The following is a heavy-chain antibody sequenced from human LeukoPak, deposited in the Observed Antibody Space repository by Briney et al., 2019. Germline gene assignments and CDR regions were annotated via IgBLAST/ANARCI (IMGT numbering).Heavy chain of an antibody. J-gene: IGHJ4*02. V-gene: IGHV3-48*02. Sequence: GGSLRLSCAASGFTFSRYSMNWVRQAPGKGLEWVAYISFSSSTIHYADSVKGRFTISRDNAKNSLDLQMNSLRDEDTAVCYCARVGPLGAAGSASDYWGQGTLVTVSS. CDR3: ARVGPLGAAGSASDY. CDR2: ISFSSSTI. D-gene: IGHD6-13*01. CDR1: GFTFSRYS.